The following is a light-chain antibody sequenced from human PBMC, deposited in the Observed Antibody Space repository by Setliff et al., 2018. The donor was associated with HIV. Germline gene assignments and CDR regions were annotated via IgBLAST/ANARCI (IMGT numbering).Light chain of an antibody. J-gene: IGLJ1*01. V-gene: IGLV2-14*01. Sequence: QSALTQPASVSGSPGQSITISCTGSSSDIGAYKYVSWYQHHPGKAPKLMIYEVRNRPSGVSNRFSGSKSGNTASLTISGLQAEDEADYYCSSYTSSTTRVFGTGTKVTVL. CDR1: SSDIGAYKY. CDR3: SSYTSSTTRV. CDR2: EVR.